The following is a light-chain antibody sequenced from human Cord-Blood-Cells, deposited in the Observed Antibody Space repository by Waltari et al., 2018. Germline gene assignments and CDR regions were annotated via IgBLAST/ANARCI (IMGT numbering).Light chain of an antibody. J-gene: IGKJ2*03. CDR3: QQSYSTPLMYS. CDR1: QSISSY. Sequence: DIQMTQTQSPLSASVGDRVTLTCRASQSISSYLNWYKQKPGKAPKLLIYAASSLQSGVPSRFSGSGSGTDFTLTISSLQPEDFATYYCQQSYSTPLMYSFGQGTKLEIK. CDR2: AAS. V-gene: IGKV1-39*01.